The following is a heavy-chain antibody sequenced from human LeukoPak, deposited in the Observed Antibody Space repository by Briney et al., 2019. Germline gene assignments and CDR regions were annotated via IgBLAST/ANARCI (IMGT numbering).Heavy chain of an antibody. CDR1: GGSISSGGYY. CDR2: IYYSGST. Sequence: SQTLSLTCTVSGGSISSGGYYWSWIRQHPGKGLEWIGYIYYSGSTYYNPSLKSRVTMSVDRSRNQFSLKLTSVTAADTAVYYCARQKWEQQGRDYYFNGLDVWGPGTTVIVSS. CDR3: ARQKWEQQGRDYYFNGLDV. V-gene: IGHV4-31*03. D-gene: IGHD1/OR15-1a*01. J-gene: IGHJ6*02.